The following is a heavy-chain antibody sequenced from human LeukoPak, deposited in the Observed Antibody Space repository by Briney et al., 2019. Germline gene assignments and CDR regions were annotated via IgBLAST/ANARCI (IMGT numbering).Heavy chain of an antibody. CDR2: IYHSGST. J-gene: IGHJ4*02. Sequence: SETLSLTCTVSGGSISSGSYYWSWIRQPPGKGLEWIGSIYHSGSTYYNPSLKSRVTISVDTSKNRFSLKLSSVTAADTAVYYCAREYYDILTGSHYYFDYWGQGTLVTVSS. CDR1: GGSISSGSYY. CDR3: AREYYDILTGSHYYFDY. D-gene: IGHD3-9*01. V-gene: IGHV4-39*07.